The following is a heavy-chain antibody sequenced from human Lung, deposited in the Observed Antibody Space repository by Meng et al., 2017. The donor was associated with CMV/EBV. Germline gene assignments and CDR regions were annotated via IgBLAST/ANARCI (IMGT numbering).Heavy chain of an antibody. CDR2: IYYSGST. CDR1: GGSISSSSYY. Sequence: GSLRLXXTVSGGSISSSSYYWGWIRQPPGKGLEWIGSIYYSGSTYYNPSLKSRVTISVDTSKNQFSLKLSSVTAADTAVYYCARDATIFGVVDPYYYGMDVWGQGXTVXVS. J-gene: IGHJ6*02. CDR3: ARDATIFGVVDPYYYGMDV. V-gene: IGHV4-39*02. D-gene: IGHD3-3*01.